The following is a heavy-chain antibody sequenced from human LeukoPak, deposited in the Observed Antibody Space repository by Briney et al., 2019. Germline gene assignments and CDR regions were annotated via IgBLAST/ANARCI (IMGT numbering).Heavy chain of an antibody. CDR3: ARVGRWLQLHFDY. CDR1: GFTFSRYW. V-gene: IGHV3-74*01. CDR2: INTDGRTI. Sequence: PGGSLRLSCTAPGFTFSRYWMHWVRQAPGKGLVWVSRINTDGRTITYADSVKGRFTISRDNAKNSLYLQMNSLRAEDTAVYYCARVGRWLQLHFDYWGQGTLVTVSS. J-gene: IGHJ4*02. D-gene: IGHD5-24*01.